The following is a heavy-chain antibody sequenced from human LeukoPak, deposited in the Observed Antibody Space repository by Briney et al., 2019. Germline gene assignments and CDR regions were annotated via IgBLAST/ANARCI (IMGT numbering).Heavy chain of an antibody. CDR2: ISSSGNTL. J-gene: IGHJ4*02. D-gene: IGHD6-13*01. V-gene: IGHV3-11*01. Sequence: NPGGSLRLSCAASGFTFSDYYMSWIRQAPGKGLEWVSYISSSGNTLYYADSVKGRFTISRDNAKNSLYLQMNSLRAEDTTVYYCARPKYSSSWQIFDYWGQGTLVTASS. CDR1: GFTFSDYY. CDR3: ARPKYSSSWQIFDY.